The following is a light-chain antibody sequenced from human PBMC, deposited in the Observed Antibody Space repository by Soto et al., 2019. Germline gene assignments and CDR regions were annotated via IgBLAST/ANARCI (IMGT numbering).Light chain of an antibody. CDR3: CSYAGSHFL. Sequence: QSVLTQPRSVSGSPGQSVTISCTGTSSDVGGYNFVSWYQQHPGKAPKLMIYDVSQRPPGVPDRFSGSKSGNTSSLTISGLQDEDEADYYCCSYAGSHFLFGGGTKLTVL. V-gene: IGLV2-11*01. J-gene: IGLJ2*01. CDR2: DVS. CDR1: SSDVGGYNF.